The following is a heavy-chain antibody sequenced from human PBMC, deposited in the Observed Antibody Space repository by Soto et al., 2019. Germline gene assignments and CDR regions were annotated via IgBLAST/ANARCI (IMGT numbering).Heavy chain of an antibody. CDR2: ITPIFGTA. Sequence: QVQLVQSGAEVKKPGSSVKVSCKASGGTFGSYAISWVRQAPGQGLEWMGGITPIFGTANHAQKFQGRGTLTADDSTRIAYRERSSLRSEDTAVYYWAKDPRRYCTAGTCVPGFDPWGQGTLVTVSS. V-gene: IGHV1-69*01. CDR1: GGTFGSYA. D-gene: IGHD2-8*02. CDR3: AKDPRRYCTAGTCVPGFDP. J-gene: IGHJ5*02.